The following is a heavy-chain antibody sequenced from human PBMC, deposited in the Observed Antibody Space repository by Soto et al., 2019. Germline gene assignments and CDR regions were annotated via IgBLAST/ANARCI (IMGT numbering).Heavy chain of an antibody. CDR3: ARDIPLPGGSYYVDY. V-gene: IGHV1-69*10. CDR2: IIPSLGIA. J-gene: IGHJ4*02. D-gene: IGHD1-26*01. Sequence: ASVKVSCKASGGTFSSYTISWVRQAPGQGLEWMGRIIPSLGIANYAQKFQGRVTITADKSTSTAYMELSSLRSEDTAVYYCARDIPLPGGSYYVDYWGQGTLVTVSS. CDR1: GGTFSSYT.